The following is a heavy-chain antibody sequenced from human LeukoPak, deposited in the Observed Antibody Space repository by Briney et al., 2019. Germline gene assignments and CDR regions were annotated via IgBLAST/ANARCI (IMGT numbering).Heavy chain of an antibody. Sequence: SETLSLTCTVSGGSISSSRYYWGWIRQPPGKGLEWIGSIYYSGSTYYNPSLKSRVTISVDTSKNQFSLKLSSVTAADTAVYYCARHSGSFPFDYWGQGTLVTVSS. D-gene: IGHD1-26*01. CDR1: GGSISSSRYY. CDR2: IYYSGST. V-gene: IGHV4-39*01. CDR3: ARHSGSFPFDY. J-gene: IGHJ4*02.